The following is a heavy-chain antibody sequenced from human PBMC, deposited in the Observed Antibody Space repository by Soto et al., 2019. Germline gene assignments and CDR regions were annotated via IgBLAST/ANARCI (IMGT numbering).Heavy chain of an antibody. CDR2: MNPNSGNT. CDR1: GYTSTHFD. CDR3: ASGYTGYETRSAMDV. V-gene: IGHV1-8*01. Sequence: QVQLVQSGAEVKKPGASVKVSCKASGYTSTHFDINWVRQATGQGLEWMGWMNPNSGNTVYAQKFQGRVTTTRDTSTTTASMALSSLRSEDTAVYYCASGYTGYETRSAMDVWGQGTTVTVSS. D-gene: IGHD5-12*01. J-gene: IGHJ6*02.